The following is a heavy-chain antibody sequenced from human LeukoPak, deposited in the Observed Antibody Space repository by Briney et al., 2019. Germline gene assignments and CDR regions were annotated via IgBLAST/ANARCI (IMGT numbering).Heavy chain of an antibody. CDR1: GFTFSVAA. CDR2: IGASGEST. Sequence: PGGSLRLSCAASGFTFSVAAMTWVRQAPGKGLEWVSLIGASGESTYYADSVKGRFTISRDNFKNTLYLQMNSLRAEDTAVYYCAKRNYYDSSGFLFDDWGQGTLVTVSS. CDR3: AKRNYYDSSGFLFDD. D-gene: IGHD3-22*01. V-gene: IGHV3-23*01. J-gene: IGHJ4*02.